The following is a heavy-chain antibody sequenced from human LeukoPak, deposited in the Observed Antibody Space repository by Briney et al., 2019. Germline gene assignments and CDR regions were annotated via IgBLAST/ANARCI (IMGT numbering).Heavy chain of an antibody. J-gene: IGHJ4*02. V-gene: IGHV3-33*05. CDR3: ARERYSSGWYFSDYFDY. CDR2: ISYDGSKK. CDR1: GFTFSSYG. D-gene: IGHD6-19*01. Sequence: GRSLRLSCGVSGFTFSSYGMHWVRQAPGKGLEWVAIISYDGSKKYYADSVKGRFTISRDNAKNSLYLQMNSLRAEDTAVYYCARERYSSGWYFSDYFDYWGQGTLVTVSS.